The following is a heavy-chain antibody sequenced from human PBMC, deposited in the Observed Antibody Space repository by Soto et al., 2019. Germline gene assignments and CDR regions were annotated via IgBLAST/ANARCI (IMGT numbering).Heavy chain of an antibody. Sequence: SVKVSCKASGGTFSSYTISWVRQAPGQGLEWMGRIIPILGIANYAQKFQGRVTITADKSTSTAYMELSSLRSEDTAVYYCAADVGGYIYGLGRHWGPGTLITVSS. V-gene: IGHV1-69*02. CDR3: AADVGGYIYGLGRH. CDR1: GGTFSSYT. CDR2: IIPILGIA. J-gene: IGHJ4*02. D-gene: IGHD5-12*01.